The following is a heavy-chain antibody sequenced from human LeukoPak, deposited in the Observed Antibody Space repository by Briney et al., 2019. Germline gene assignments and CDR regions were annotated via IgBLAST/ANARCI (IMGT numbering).Heavy chain of an antibody. Sequence: SETLSLTCTVSGGSISSYYWSWIRQPPGKGLEWIGYIYYSGSTNYNPSLKGRVTISVDTSKNQFSLKLSSVTAADTAVYYCARAEGGYSYGHYYYYGMDVWGKGTTVTVSS. CDR1: GGSISSYY. J-gene: IGHJ6*04. D-gene: IGHD5-18*01. V-gene: IGHV4-59*01. CDR2: IYYSGST. CDR3: ARAEGGYSYGHYYYYGMDV.